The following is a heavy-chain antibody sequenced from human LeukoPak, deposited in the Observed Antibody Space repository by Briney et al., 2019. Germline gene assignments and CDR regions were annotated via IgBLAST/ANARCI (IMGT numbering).Heavy chain of an antibody. CDR1: GFIVGHNY. V-gene: IGHV3-53*01. Sequence: PGGSLRLSCAASGFIVGHNYMSWVRQAPGKGLEWVSVIYSDGRTYYADSMKGRFTISRDNSKNTLYLQMNNLRAEDTAVYYCAKGSGGSCRDAFDIWGQGTVVTVSS. CDR2: IYSDGRT. J-gene: IGHJ3*02. CDR3: AKGSGGSCRDAFDI. D-gene: IGHD2-15*01.